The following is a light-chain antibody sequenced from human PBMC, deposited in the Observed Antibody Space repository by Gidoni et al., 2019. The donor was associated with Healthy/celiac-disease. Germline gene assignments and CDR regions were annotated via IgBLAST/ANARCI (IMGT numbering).Light chain of an antibody. J-gene: IGLJ2*01. Sequence: QSALTQPAPVSGSPGQSITISCTGTSSDVGSYNLVSWYQHHPGKAPKLMIYEVSKRPSGVSNRFSGSKSGNTASLTISGLQAEDEADYYCCSYAGSSTVVFGGGTKLTVL. CDR3: CSYAGSSTVV. CDR2: EVS. V-gene: IGLV2-23*02. CDR1: SSDVGSYNL.